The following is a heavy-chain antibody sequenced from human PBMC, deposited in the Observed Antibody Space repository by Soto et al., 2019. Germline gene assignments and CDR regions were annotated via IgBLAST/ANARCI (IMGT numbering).Heavy chain of an antibody. J-gene: IGHJ4*02. Sequence: SETLSLTCSVSGGYVRSYYWSWLRQSPGRGLEWIAYIYYTGSTKYNPSLKSRATISLDTSKNEVYLKMTSVTAADTAVYYCARARVRGVSPDYDFWGQGTQVTVS. D-gene: IGHD2-8*01. V-gene: IGHV4-59*02. CDR3: ARARVRGVSPDYDF. CDR1: GGYVRSYY. CDR2: IYYTGST.